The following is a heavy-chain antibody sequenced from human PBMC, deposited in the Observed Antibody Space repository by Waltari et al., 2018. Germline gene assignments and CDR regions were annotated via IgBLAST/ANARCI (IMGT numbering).Heavy chain of an antibody. J-gene: IGHJ4*02. Sequence: QLQLQESGPGLVKPSETLSLTCTVSGGSISSSSYYWGWIRQPPGKGLEWIGSIYYSGSTYYNPSLKSRVTISVDTSKNQFSLKLSSVTAADTAVYYCARLGVPSPGGATLFDYWGQGTLVTVSS. D-gene: IGHD1-26*01. CDR3: ARLGVPSPGGATLFDY. CDR1: GGSISSSSYY. V-gene: IGHV4-39*01. CDR2: IYYSGST.